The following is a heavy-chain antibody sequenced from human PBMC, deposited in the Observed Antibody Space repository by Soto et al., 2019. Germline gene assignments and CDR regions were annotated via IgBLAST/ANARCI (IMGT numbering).Heavy chain of an antibody. J-gene: IGHJ6*02. V-gene: IGHV3-11*05. CDR1: GFTFRDYY. CDR2: IDSSTKYT. Sequence: QVQLVESGGGLVRPEGSLSLSFEASGFTFRDYYLTGFRQAPGKGLEWLSYIDSSTKYTNYADSVKGRFTISRDNAKNSLYLQMNSLRADDTAVYYCAREYYYTMDVWGQGTMVTVSS. CDR3: AREYYYTMDV.